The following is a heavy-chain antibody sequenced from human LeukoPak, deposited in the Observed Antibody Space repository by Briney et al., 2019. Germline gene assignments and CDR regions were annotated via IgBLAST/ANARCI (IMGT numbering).Heavy chain of an antibody. V-gene: IGHV3-30*18. D-gene: IGHD3-3*01. CDR1: GFTFGNYG. CDR3: AKGSGIFGVVKDFDP. J-gene: IGHJ5*02. Sequence: GALRLSCAASGFTFGNYGMHWVRQAPGKGLELVAVISYDGSNKFYADSVKGRFTISRDNSKNTLYLQMNSLRAEDTAVYYCAKGSGIFGVVKDFDPWGQGTLVTVSS. CDR2: ISYDGSNK.